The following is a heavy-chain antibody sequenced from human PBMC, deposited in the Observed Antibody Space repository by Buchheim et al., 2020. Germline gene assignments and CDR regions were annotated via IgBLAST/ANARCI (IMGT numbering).Heavy chain of an antibody. D-gene: IGHD3-22*01. J-gene: IGHJ4*02. V-gene: IGHV3-23*01. CDR3: AKPASYFYDSTGYYPPDY. CDR1: GFSFSSYA. CDR2: ISGSGGST. Sequence: EVQLLESGGGLVQPGGSLRLSCAASGFSFSSYAISWVRQAPGQGLELVSGISGSGGSTCLADSVKGRFTISRDNSKNPPYLQMNSLRAEDTAVYYCAKPASYFYDSTGYYPPDYWGQGTL.